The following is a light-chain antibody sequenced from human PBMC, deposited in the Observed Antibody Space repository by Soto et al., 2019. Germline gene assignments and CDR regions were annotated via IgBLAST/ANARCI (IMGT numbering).Light chain of an antibody. V-gene: IGKV1-12*01. CDR2: GAS. Sequence: DVQMTQSPSSVSASVGDRVTITCRASQDITSWLAWYQQKPGKAPKLLIYGASSLQTGVPSRFSGSGSGTDFTLTISSLQPEDYATYYCQQANSFPHTFGPGTKVDIK. CDR3: QQANSFPHT. J-gene: IGKJ3*01. CDR1: QDITSW.